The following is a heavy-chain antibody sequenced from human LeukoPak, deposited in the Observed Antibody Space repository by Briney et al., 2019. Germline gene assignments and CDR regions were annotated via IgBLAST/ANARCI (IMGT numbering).Heavy chain of an antibody. CDR3: ARESSLAAAGTTLYYFDS. CDR2: ISTYNGNT. V-gene: IGHV1-18*01. CDR1: GYTFTSYA. Sequence: VASVKVSCKASGYTFTSYAMHWVRQAPGQRLEWMGWISTYNGNTNYAQRLQGRVTMTTDTSTSTAYMELRSLSSDDTAVYYCARESSLAAAGTTLYYFDSWGQGTLVAVSS. J-gene: IGHJ4*02. D-gene: IGHD6-13*01.